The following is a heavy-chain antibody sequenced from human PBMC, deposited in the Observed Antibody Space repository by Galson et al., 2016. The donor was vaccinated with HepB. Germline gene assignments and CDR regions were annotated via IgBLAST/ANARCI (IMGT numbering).Heavy chain of an antibody. CDR3: ARNLLFDWLSRADFDY. V-gene: IGHV3-21*04. Sequence: SLRLSCAASGFTFSSYSMNWVRQAPGKGLEWVSSISSGSGYIYYADSVRGRFIISRDNAKNSLYLQMNSLRAEDTAVYYCARNLLFDWLSRADFDYWGQGTLVTVSS. CDR1: GFTFSSYS. J-gene: IGHJ4*02. D-gene: IGHD3-9*01. CDR2: ISSGSGYI.